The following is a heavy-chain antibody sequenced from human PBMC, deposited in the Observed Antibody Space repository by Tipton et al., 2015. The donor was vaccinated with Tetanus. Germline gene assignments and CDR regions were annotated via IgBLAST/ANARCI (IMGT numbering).Heavy chain of an antibody. J-gene: IGHJ4*02. V-gene: IGHV4-31*03. CDR3: ARDQARGARGWNYFDY. D-gene: IGHD1-26*01. CDR2: IYSSGST. Sequence: TLSLTCTVSGGSISGGRYYWSWIRQRPGKGLEWIGDIYSSGSTYSDPSLKGRVTISVDTSKNQFSLRLNSVTAADTAVYYCARDQARGARGWNYFDYWGLGTLVTASS. CDR1: GGSISGGRYY.